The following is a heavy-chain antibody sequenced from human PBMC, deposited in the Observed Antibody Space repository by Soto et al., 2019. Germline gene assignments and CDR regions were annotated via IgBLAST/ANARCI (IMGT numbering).Heavy chain of an antibody. CDR2: IDPSDSYT. CDR3: AXVVVPAPGWAPRYWFDP. D-gene: IGHD2-2*01. J-gene: IGHJ5*02. Sequence: PGESLKISCQGSGYSFTTYWISRVRQMPGKGLEWMGRIDPSDSYTNYSPSFQGHVAISADKSISTAYLQWSSLKASDTAMYYCAXVVVPAPGWAPRYWFDPWGQGTLVTVSS. CDR1: GYSFTTYW. V-gene: IGHV5-10-1*01.